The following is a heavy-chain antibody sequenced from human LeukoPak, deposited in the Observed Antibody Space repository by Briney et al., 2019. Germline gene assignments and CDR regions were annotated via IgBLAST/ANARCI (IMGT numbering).Heavy chain of an antibody. Sequence: ASVKVSCKASGYTLTSYGISWVRQAPGQGLEWMGWISAYNGNTNYAQKLQGRVTMTTDTSTSTAYMELRSLRSDDTAVYYCARDRVVRGVINPPRQDYWGQGTLVTVSS. CDR1: GYTLTSYG. V-gene: IGHV1-18*01. CDR2: ISAYNGNT. D-gene: IGHD3-10*01. CDR3: ARDRVVRGVINPPRQDY. J-gene: IGHJ4*02.